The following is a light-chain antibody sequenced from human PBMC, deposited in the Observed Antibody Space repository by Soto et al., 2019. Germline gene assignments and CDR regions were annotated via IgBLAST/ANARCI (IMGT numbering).Light chain of an antibody. CDR1: QGISSR. CDR3: QQANSFPWT. Sequence: DIQMTQSPSSVSASVGDRVTITCRASQGISSRLAWYQQKPGKAPKFLISEASSLQSGVPSRFSGSGSGTDFTLTISSLQPEDFATYYCQQANSFPWTFGQGTKVEIK. J-gene: IGKJ1*01. V-gene: IGKV1-12*01. CDR2: EAS.